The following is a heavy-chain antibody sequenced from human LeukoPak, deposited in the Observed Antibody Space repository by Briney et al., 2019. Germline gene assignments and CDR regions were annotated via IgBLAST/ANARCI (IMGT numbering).Heavy chain of an antibody. V-gene: IGHV4-61*05. J-gene: IGHJ2*01. CDR3: ARRNGNGDWYFDL. CDR2: IYYTGST. CDR1: GGSISSSSYY. Sequence: PSETLSLTCTVSGGSISSSSYYWGWIRQPPGKGLEWIGYIYYTGSTNSNPSLKSRVTISVDTSKNQFSLKLTSVTAADTAVYYCARRNGNGDWYFDLWGRGTLVTVSS. D-gene: IGHD1-14*01.